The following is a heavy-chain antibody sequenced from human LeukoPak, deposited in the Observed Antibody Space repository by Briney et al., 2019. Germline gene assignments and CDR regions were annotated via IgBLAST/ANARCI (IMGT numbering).Heavy chain of an antibody. V-gene: IGHV1-2*02. CDR2: INPNSGDT. CDR1: GYTFTRHY. D-gene: IGHD6-13*01. CDR3: MRGGGNSWFDY. Sequence: ASVTVSCKASGYTFTRHYFHWVRQAPGQGLEWMGWINPNSGDTNFAQTFQGRVTMTRATSISTVYMELTSLRSDDTALYYCMRGGGNSWFDYWGQGTLVSVSS. J-gene: IGHJ4*02.